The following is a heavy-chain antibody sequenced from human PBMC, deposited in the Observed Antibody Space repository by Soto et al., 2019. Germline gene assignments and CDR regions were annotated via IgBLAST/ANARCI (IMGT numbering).Heavy chain of an antibody. CDR2: ISSDGSSK. V-gene: IGHV3-30*18. J-gene: IGHJ6*02. CDR1: GFTLTNNG. CDR3: AKDRGLEDSGSWSHYYYGMDI. Sequence: GRSLRLSCVASGFTLTNNGMHWGRQAPGQGLEWVAVISSDGSSKYYGDSVRGRFTISRHNSKNTLFLEMNSLRSEDTAGYYCAKDRGLEDSGSWSHYYYGMDIWGQGTTVTVSS. D-gene: IGHD1-26*01.